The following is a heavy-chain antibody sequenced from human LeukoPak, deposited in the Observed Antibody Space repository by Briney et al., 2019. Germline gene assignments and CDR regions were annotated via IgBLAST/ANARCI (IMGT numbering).Heavy chain of an antibody. Sequence: GGSLRLSCAASGFTFSSYEMNWVRQAPGKGLEWVSYISSSSSTIYYADSVKGRFTISRDNAKNSLYLQMNSLRAEDTAVYYCALIAAAGTTHYFDYWGQGTLVTVSS. CDR1: GFTFSSYE. V-gene: IGHV3-48*01. CDR3: ALIAAAGTTHYFDY. CDR2: ISSSSSTI. D-gene: IGHD6-13*01. J-gene: IGHJ4*02.